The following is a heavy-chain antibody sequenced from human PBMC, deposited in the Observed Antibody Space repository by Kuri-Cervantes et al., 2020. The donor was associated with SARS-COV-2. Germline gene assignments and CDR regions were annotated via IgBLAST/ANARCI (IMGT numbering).Heavy chain of an antibody. D-gene: IGHD7-27*01. CDR2: ISSSSSYI. CDR3: ARGGNNWGFSQDY. V-gene: IGHV3-21*04. CDR1: GFTFSSYS. J-gene: IGHJ4*02. Sequence: GESLKISCAASGFTFSSYSMNWVRQAPGKGLEWVSSISSSSSYIYYADSVKGRFTISRDNAKNSLYLQMNSLRAEDTAVYYCARGGNNWGFSQDYWGQGTLVTVSS.